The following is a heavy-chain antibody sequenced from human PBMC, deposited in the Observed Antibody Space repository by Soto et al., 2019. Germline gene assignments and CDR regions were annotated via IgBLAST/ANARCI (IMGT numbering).Heavy chain of an antibody. D-gene: IGHD6-19*01. V-gene: IGHV4-4*02. CDR1: SDSIAGENW. CDR2: VFHTGGT. Sequence: QVQLQESGPGLVKPSETLSLTCTVSSDSIAGENWWSWVRQPPGLGLEWIGEVFHTGGTNYNPSLKSRVTMEVDKSKNESSPELISATAADTAVYYCARVFSSGSGWMYYFDFWGQGTLVSVSS. J-gene: IGHJ4*02. CDR3: ARVFSSGSGWMYYFDF.